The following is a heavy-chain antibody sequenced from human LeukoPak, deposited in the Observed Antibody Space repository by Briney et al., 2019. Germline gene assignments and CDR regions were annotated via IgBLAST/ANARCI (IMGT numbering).Heavy chain of an antibody. V-gene: IGHV3-7*01. J-gene: IGHJ4*02. D-gene: IGHD2-8*01. CDR1: GSTLITYW. CDR3: ARLMFLWPPIYFDY. Sequence: PGGSRRLPCPPPGSTLITYWIGWAPRPPGKGREGVANINQDGSQTFYVDSVKGRFTISRDNPGNSVYLQMNSLRAEDTAVYYCARLMFLWPPIYFDYWGQGTLVTVSS. CDR2: INQDGSQT.